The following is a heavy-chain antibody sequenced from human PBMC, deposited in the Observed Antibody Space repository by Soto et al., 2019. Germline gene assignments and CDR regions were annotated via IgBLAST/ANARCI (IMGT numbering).Heavy chain of an antibody. CDR2: IIPILGIA. D-gene: IGHD2-2*01. CDR3: ARRCSSTSCFNNPRGYNWFDP. Sequence: QVQLVQSGAEVKKPGSSVKVSCKASGGTFSSYTISWVRQAPGQGLEWMGRIIPILGIANYAQKFQGRVTITADKPRSTAYMELSSVSSEDTAVYYCARRCSSTSCFNNPRGYNWFDPWGQGTLVTVSS. V-gene: IGHV1-69*02. CDR1: GGTFSSYT. J-gene: IGHJ5*02.